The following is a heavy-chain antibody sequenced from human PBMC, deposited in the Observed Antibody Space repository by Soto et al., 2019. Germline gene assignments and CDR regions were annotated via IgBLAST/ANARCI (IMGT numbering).Heavy chain of an antibody. J-gene: IGHJ4*02. CDR1: GFTCSSYS. V-gene: IGHV3-48*02. Sequence: GGALRLSCAASGFTCSSYSMNWVRQAPGKGLEWVSYISSSSSTMYYADSVKGRFTISRDNAKNSLFLHMNSLRDEDTAVYYCARDSTDADSGSYSGDYWGQGTLVTVSS. CDR2: ISSSSSTM. CDR3: ARDSTDADSGSYSGDY. D-gene: IGHD1-26*01.